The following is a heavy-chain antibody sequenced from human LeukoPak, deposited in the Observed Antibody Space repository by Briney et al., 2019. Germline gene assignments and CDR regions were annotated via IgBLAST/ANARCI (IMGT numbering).Heavy chain of an antibody. CDR1: GGSFSGYY. CDR3: ARALRYSSWSTRFDP. D-gene: IGHD6-13*01. CDR2: INHSGST. J-gene: IGHJ5*02. Sequence: SETLSLTCAVYGGSFSGYYWSWIRQPPGKGLEWIGEINHSGSTNYNPSLKSRVTISVDTSKNQFSLKLSSVTAADTAVYYCARALRYSSWSTRFDPWGQGTLVTVYS. V-gene: IGHV4-34*01.